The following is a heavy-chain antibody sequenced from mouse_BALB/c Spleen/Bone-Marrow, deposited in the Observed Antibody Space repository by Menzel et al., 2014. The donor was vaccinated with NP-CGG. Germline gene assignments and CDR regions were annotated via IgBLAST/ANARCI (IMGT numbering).Heavy chain of an antibody. V-gene: IGHV4-1*02. J-gene: IGHJ3*01. D-gene: IGHD1-1*01. Sequence: EVHLVESGGGLVQPGGSLKLSCAASGFDFRRYWMSWVRQAPGKGLKWIGEINPDSSTINYTPTLKDKFIISRDNAKNTLYLQMSKVRSEDTALYYCARLGYYGTFAYWGQGTLVTVSA. CDR1: GFDFRRYW. CDR3: ARLGYYGTFAY. CDR2: INPDSSTI.